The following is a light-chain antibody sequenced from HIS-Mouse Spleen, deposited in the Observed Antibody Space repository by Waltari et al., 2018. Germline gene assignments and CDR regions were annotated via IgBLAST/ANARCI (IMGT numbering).Light chain of an antibody. Sequence: QSALTQPASVSGSPGQPITISSTGTSSDGGGYNSVFWYQQHPGKAPKLMIYDVSNRPSGVSNRFSGSKSGNTASLTISGLQAEDEADYYCSSYTSSSTLVFGGGTKLTVL. V-gene: IGLV2-14*03. J-gene: IGLJ2*01. CDR2: DVS. CDR1: SSDGGGYNS. CDR3: SSYTSSSTLV.